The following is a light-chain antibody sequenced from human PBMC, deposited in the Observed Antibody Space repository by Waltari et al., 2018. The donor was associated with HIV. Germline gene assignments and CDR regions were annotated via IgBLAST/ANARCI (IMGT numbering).Light chain of an antibody. CDR3: CSYGSSATFVV. CDR1: SSGVGNYNL. J-gene: IGLJ2*01. Sequence: QSALTQPPSASGSPGQSVTISCTETSSGVGNYNLVSWYQHYGGKAPKLLIYEVTKRPAGISSRFSGSKSGNTASLTISDLQAEDEATYYCCSYGSSATFVVFGGGTRVTV. V-gene: IGLV2-23*02. CDR2: EVT.